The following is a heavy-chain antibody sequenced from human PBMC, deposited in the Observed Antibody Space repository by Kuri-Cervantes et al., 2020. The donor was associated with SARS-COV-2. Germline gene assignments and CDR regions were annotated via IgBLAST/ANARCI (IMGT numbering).Heavy chain of an antibody. D-gene: IGHD3-22*01. CDR1: GGSISSGNFY. CDR2: ISTSGTT. J-gene: IGHJ4*03. Sequence: LRLSCLVSGGSISSGNFYWNWIRQPAGKGLEWIGRISTSGTTNYNPSLKSRVTISLDTSKKQFSLQLNSVTAADTAVYSCARERPDYYDSRGYYDNWGQGTLVTVSS. CDR3: ARERPDYYDSRGYYDN. V-gene: IGHV4-61*02.